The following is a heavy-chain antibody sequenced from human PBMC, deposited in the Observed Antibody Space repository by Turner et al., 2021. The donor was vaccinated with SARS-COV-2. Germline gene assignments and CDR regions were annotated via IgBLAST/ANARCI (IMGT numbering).Heavy chain of an antibody. CDR3: ARDRPSAETFLNFDY. J-gene: IGHJ4*02. CDR1: GYTFTSYG. D-gene: IGHD2-2*01. CDR2: ISAYNGNT. Sequence: QVQRVQPGAEVKKPGASVRVACKASGYTFTSYGISWVRQAPGQGLEWMGWISAYNGNTNDAQKLQGRVTMTTDTPTSTAYMELRSLRSDDTAVYFCARDRPSAETFLNFDYWGQGTLVTVSS. V-gene: IGHV1-18*04.